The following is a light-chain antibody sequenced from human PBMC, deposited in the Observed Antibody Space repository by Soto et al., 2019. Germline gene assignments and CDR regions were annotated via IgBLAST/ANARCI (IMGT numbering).Light chain of an antibody. CDR3: QSYDSSLSGYV. CDR1: SSNIGTGYD. CDR2: ANI. Sequence: QSVLTEPPSVSGAAGQRVTISCTGSSSNIGTGYDVHWYKQLPGTAPKLLIYANINRPSGVPDLYSGSKSGTSASLAITGLXAEDEADYYCQSYDSSLSGYVFGTGTKVTVL. V-gene: IGLV1-40*01. J-gene: IGLJ1*01.